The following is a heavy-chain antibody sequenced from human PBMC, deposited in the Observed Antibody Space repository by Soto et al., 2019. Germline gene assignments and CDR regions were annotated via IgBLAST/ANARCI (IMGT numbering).Heavy chain of an antibody. J-gene: IGHJ3*02. CDR3: AKVGAVYGSGKGQAFDI. D-gene: IGHD3-10*01. CDR2: VSGSGSTT. V-gene: IGHV3-23*01. CDR1: GFTFSNYG. Sequence: EVQLLESGGGLVQPGGSLRLSCAASGFTFSNYGMNCVRQAPGKGLEWVSVVSGSGSTTYYADSVKGRFTISRDNSKNTLYLQMDSLGVEDTAVYYCAKVGAVYGSGKGQAFDIWGQGTMVTVSS.